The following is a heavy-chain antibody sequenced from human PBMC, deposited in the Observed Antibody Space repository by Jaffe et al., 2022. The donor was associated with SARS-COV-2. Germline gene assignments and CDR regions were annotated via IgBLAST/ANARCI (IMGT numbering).Heavy chain of an antibody. CDR3: ARSYDFWSGYEKSAFDI. V-gene: IGHV4-39*01. CDR2: IYYSGST. CDR1: GGIISSTSYY. J-gene: IGHJ3*02. D-gene: IGHD3-3*01. Sequence: QMQLQESGPGLVKPSETLSLTCTVSGGIISSTSYYWGWIRQSPGKGLEWIGSIYYSGSTYYNPSLKSRVTISVDTSKKQFSLKLSSVTAADTAVYYCARSYDFWSGYEKSAFDIWGQGTTVTVSS.